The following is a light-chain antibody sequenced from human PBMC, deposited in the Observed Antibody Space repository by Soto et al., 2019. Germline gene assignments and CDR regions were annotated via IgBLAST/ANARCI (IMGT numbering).Light chain of an antibody. CDR2: AAS. CDR1: QSVSSGY. V-gene: IGKV3-20*01. CDR3: HQYGGPPQT. Sequence: EIVLTQSPGTLSLSPGERATLYCRASQSVSSGYLAWYQQKPGQAPRLLIYAASSRAAGIPDRFSGSGSGTDFTLTISRLEPEDFAVYYCHQYGGPPQTFGQGTKVDIK. J-gene: IGKJ1*01.